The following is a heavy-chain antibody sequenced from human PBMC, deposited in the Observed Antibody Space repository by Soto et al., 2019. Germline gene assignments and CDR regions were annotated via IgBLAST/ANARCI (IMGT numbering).Heavy chain of an antibody. CDR2: ISYDGSNR. V-gene: IGHV3-30*18. Sequence: XGSLILSCPASGFTFSTYGMHWVRQAPGKGLEWVALISYDGSNRNSADSVKGRFTISRDNSKNTLYLQMNSLRVEDTAVYYCAKDEVRTPSLYAMDAWGQGATVTVSS. CDR3: AKDEVRTPSLYAMDA. D-gene: IGHD3-10*01. CDR1: GFTFSTYG. J-gene: IGHJ6*02.